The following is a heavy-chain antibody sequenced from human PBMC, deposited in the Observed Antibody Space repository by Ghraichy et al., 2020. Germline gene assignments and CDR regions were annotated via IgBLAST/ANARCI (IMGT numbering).Heavy chain of an antibody. Sequence: SETLSLTCAVYGGSFSDYFWSWIRQPPGKGLEWIGEINHSGSTKFNPSLKSRVTFSVDTSKNQFSLNLTSVTAADTAVYYCARSRRQTYCSGTDCYSVWFDPWGQGTLVTVSS. CDR2: INHSGST. CDR1: GGSFSDYF. D-gene: IGHD2-15*01. V-gene: IGHV4-34*01. J-gene: IGHJ5*02. CDR3: ARSRRQTYCSGTDCYSVWFDP.